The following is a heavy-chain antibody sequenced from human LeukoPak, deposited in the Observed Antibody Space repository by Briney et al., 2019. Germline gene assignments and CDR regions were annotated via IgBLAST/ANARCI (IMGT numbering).Heavy chain of an antibody. D-gene: IGHD6-13*01. CDR3: ASSLGIAAAGGLFDY. Sequence: ASVKVSCKASGYTFTSYAISWVRQAPGQGLEWMGWISAYNGNTNYAQKLQGRVTMTTDTSTSAAYMELRSLRSDDTAVYYCASSLGIAAAGGLFDYWGQGTLVTVSS. CDR1: GYTFTSYA. J-gene: IGHJ4*02. V-gene: IGHV1-18*01. CDR2: ISAYNGNT.